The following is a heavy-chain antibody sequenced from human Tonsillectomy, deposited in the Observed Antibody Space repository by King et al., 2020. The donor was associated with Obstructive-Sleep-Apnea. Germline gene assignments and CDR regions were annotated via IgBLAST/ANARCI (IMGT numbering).Heavy chain of an antibody. CDR1: GFTFDDYA. V-gene: IGHV3-9*01. CDR2: ISWNSGSI. Sequence: VQLVESGGGLVQPGRSLRLSCAASGFTFDDYAMHWVRQAPGKGLDWVSGISWNSGSIGYADSVKGRFTISRDNAKNSLYLQMNSLRAEDTALYYCAKGRSSSSWPNNWFDPWGQGTLVTVSS. D-gene: IGHD6-13*01. CDR3: AKGRSSSSWPNNWFDP. J-gene: IGHJ5*02.